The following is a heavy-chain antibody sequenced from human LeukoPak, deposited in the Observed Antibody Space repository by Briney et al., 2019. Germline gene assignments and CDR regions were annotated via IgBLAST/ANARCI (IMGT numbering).Heavy chain of an antibody. Sequence: GGSLRLSCVASGFTFSSYGMHWVRQAPGKGLEWVALIWYDGSNKEYAESVKGRFTISRDNSKNTLYLQMNSLRDEDTAVYYCARDQGTSTTAPKRKGRFDPWGQGTLVTVSS. V-gene: IGHV3-33*01. J-gene: IGHJ5*02. D-gene: IGHD1-1*01. CDR3: ARDQGTSTTAPKRKGRFDP. CDR2: IWYDGSNK. CDR1: GFTFSSYG.